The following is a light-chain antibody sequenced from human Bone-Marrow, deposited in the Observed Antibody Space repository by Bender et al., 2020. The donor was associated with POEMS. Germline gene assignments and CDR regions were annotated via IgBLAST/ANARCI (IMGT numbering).Light chain of an antibody. Sequence: SSDLTQVPSMSVSPGQTARITCSGEMLSVKLAHWYQKKPGQAPLMIIFKHTERPSGIPERFSGSSSGTTITLTISGVRAVEEADVYSQCRDRRGFILLFGARTKQSVL. CDR1: MLSVKL. V-gene: IGLV3-25*02. CDR3: QCRDRRGFILL. J-gene: IGLJ2*01. CDR2: KHT.